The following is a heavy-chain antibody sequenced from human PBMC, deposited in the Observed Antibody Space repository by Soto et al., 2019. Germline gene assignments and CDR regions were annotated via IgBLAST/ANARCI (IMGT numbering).Heavy chain of an antibody. CDR3: ARVYDGDYPGGMDV. V-gene: IGHV1-69*12. J-gene: IGHJ6*02. D-gene: IGHD4-17*01. Sequence: QVQLVQSGAEVKKPGSSVKVSCKASGGTFSSYAISWVRQAPGQGLEWMGGIIPIFGTANYAQKFQGRVTLPADESTRTADMELSSLRSEDTAVSYCARVYDGDYPGGMDVWGQGTTVTVSS. CDR2: IIPIFGTA. CDR1: GGTFSSYA.